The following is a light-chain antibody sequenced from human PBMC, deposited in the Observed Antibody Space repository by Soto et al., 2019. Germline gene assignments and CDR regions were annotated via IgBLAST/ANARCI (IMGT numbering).Light chain of an antibody. J-gene: IGLJ1*01. V-gene: IGLV1-51*01. CDR3: GTWDTRLSTPYV. CDR1: SSNIGSNF. Sequence: QSVLTQPPSVSAAPGQKVTISCSGSSSNIGSNFVSWYQQVPGTAPKLLIYDNNKRPSGIPDRFSGSKSGTSATLGITGLKTGEEADYYCGTWDTRLSTPYVFGTGTKVTVL. CDR2: DNN.